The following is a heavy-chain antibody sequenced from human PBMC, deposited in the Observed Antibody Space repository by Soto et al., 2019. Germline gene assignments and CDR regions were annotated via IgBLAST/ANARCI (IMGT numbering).Heavy chain of an antibody. V-gene: IGHV3-74*01. Sequence: ELQLVESGGGLVQQGGSLRLSCAASGFTFKTYWMHWVRQAPGKGLVWVSRITNDGRSTNYADSVKGRFTISRDNAKNTLYLQMNSLRAEDTAVYYCVRDEECLVGDLWGQGTLVTVSS. CDR2: ITNDGRST. J-gene: IGHJ5*02. D-gene: IGHD6-19*01. CDR1: GFTFKTYW. CDR3: VRDEECLVGDL.